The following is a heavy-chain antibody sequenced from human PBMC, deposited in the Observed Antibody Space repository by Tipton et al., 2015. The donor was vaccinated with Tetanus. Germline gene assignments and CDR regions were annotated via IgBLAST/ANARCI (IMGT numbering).Heavy chain of an antibody. V-gene: IGHV3-23*01. CDR3: ARGLVLGMVRVGSPVGRFFDY. CDR2: ISGSGGST. D-gene: IGHD3-10*01. J-gene: IGHJ4*02. Sequence: SLRLSCAASGFTFSSYAMSWVRQAPGKGLEWVSAISGSGGSTYYADSVKGRFTISRDNSKNTLYLQMNSLRAEDTAVYYCARGLVLGMVRVGSPVGRFFDYWGQGTLVTVSS. CDR1: GFTFSSYA.